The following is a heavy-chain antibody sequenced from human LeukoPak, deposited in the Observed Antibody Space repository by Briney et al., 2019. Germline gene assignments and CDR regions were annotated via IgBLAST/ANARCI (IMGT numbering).Heavy chain of an antibody. V-gene: IGHV3-30*04. Sequence: PGGSLRLSCAASGFTFSSYAMHWVRQAPGKGLEWVAVISYDGSNKYYADSVRGRFTISRDNSKNTLYLQMNSLRVDDTAVYYCARGYSGGEWGQGTLGTVSS. J-gene: IGHJ4*02. CDR3: ARGYSGGE. D-gene: IGHD5-18*01. CDR1: GFTFSSYA. CDR2: ISYDGSNK.